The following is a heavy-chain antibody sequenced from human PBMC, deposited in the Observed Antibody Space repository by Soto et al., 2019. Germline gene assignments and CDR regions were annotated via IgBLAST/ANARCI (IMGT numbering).Heavy chain of an antibody. Sequence: GGSLRLSCAASGFTFSSYAMHWVRQAPGKGLEWVAVISYDGSNKYYADSVKGRFTISRDNSKNTLYLQMNSLRAEDTAVYYCARSGSYTPYYYYGMDVWGQGTTVTVSS. CDR2: ISYDGSNK. J-gene: IGHJ6*02. CDR1: GFTFSSYA. CDR3: ARSGSYTPYYYYGMDV. D-gene: IGHD1-26*01. V-gene: IGHV3-30-3*01.